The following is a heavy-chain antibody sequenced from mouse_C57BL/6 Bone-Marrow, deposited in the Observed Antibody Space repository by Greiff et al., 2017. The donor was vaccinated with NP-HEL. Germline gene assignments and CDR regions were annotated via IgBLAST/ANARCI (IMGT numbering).Heavy chain of an antibody. CDR2: INPSSGYT. CDR1: GYTFTSYT. CDR3: ARFGYPYYYAMDY. D-gene: IGHD2-2*01. Sequence: VKLMESGAELARPGASVKMSCKASGYTFTSYTMHWVKQRPGQGLEWIGYINPSSGYTKYNQKFKDKATLTADKSSSTAYMQLSSLTSEDSAVYYCARFGYPYYYAMDYWGQGTSVTVSS. V-gene: IGHV1-4*01. J-gene: IGHJ4*01.